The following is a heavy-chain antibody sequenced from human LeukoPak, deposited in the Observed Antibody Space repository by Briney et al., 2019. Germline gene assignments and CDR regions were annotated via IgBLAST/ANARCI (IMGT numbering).Heavy chain of an antibody. J-gene: IGHJ5*02. CDR2: IYYSGST. CDR3: ARAGRIVVDNGFDP. Sequence: SETLSLTCTVSGGSISSYYWSWIRQPPGKGLEWIGYIYYSGSTNYNPSLKSRVTISVDTSKNQYSLKLSSVTAADTAVYYCARAGRIVVDNGFDPWGQGTLVTVSS. CDR1: GGSISSYY. D-gene: IGHD3-22*01. V-gene: IGHV4-59*01.